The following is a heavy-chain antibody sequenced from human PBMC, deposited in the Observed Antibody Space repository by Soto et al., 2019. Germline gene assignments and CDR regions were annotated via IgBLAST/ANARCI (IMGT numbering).Heavy chain of an antibody. Sequence: QLQLRESGPGLVKPSETLSLTCTVSGNSISGTSSFWAWIRQPPGKNLEWIGIVYYTGSTYYNSSLKSRVSISIDTSKNQFSLSLNSVTAADTAVYYCTRRVRSTGLLDYWGQGALVTVSS. V-gene: IGHV4-39*01. D-gene: IGHD4-4*01. CDR3: TRRVRSTGLLDY. J-gene: IGHJ4*02. CDR2: VYYTGST. CDR1: GNSISGTSSF.